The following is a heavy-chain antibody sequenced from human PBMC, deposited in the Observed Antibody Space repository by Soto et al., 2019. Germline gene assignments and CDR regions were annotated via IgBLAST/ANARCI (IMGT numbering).Heavy chain of an antibody. Sequence: PGESLKISCKGSGYSFTSYWISWVRQLPGKGLEWMGRIDPSVSYTNYSPSFQGHVTISADKSISTAYLQWSSLKAADTAVYYCARPMRAAAADYYYYSGMDVWGQGTTVTVSS. J-gene: IGHJ6*02. D-gene: IGHD6-13*01. CDR2: IDPSVSYT. CDR1: GYSFTSYW. CDR3: ARPMRAAAADYYYYSGMDV. V-gene: IGHV5-10-1*01.